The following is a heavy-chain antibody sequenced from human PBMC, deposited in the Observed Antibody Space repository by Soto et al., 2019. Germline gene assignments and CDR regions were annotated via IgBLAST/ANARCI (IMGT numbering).Heavy chain of an antibody. CDR1: GYTFTSYG. V-gene: IGHV1-18*01. CDR2: ISAYNGNT. J-gene: IGHJ4*02. CDR3: ARGVTNPRIAVDLDY. Sequence: ASVKVSCKASGYTFTSYGSSWVRQAPGQGLEWMGWISAYNGNTNYAQKLQGRVTMTTDTSTSTAYMELRSLRSDDTAVYYCARGVTNPRIAVDLDYWGQGTLVTVSS. D-gene: IGHD6-19*01.